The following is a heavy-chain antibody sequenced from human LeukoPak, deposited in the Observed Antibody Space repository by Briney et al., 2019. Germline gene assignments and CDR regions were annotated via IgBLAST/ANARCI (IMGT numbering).Heavy chain of an antibody. D-gene: IGHD6-13*01. CDR1: GGTFTSNA. J-gene: IGHJ6*03. Sequence: GASVKVSCKASGGTFTSNAISWVRQVPGQGLEWMGGISPIFGTANSAQNLQGRVTITADKSTSTAYMDLSSLRAEDTAVYYCAREGFSRGYYQYYYMDVWGKGTTVTVSS. V-gene: IGHV1-69*06. CDR2: ISPIFGTA. CDR3: AREGFSRGYYQYYYMDV.